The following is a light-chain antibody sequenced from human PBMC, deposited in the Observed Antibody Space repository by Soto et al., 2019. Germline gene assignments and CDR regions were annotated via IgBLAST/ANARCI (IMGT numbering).Light chain of an antibody. Sequence: DIPMTQSPSSLSASVGDRVTITCRASQGIRNDLGWYQQKPGKAPKRLISAASTGVPSRFSGSGSGTEFTLTISSLQPVDFATYYCLQHNSKPWTFGQGTKVEIK. CDR3: LQHNSKPWT. J-gene: IGKJ1*01. CDR2: AAS. CDR1: QGIRND. V-gene: IGKV1-17*01.